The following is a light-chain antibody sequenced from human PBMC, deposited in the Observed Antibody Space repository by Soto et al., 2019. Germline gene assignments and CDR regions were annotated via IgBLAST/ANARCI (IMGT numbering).Light chain of an antibody. CDR1: QSISGW. CDR2: NAS. CDR3: EPYNSYSET. Sequence: DIQMTQSPSTLSASVADRVTITCRASQSISGWLAWYQQKPGKAPKLLIYNASTLKSGVPSRFSGSGSGTEFTLTISSLQPDDFATYYCEPYNSYSETFGQGTNVDIK. V-gene: IGKV1-5*03. J-gene: IGKJ1*01.